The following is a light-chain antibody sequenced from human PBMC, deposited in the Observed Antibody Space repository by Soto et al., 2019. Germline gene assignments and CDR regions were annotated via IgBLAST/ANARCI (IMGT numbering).Light chain of an antibody. J-gene: IGKJ4*01. V-gene: IGKV3-20*01. CDR3: QQYGSSPPLT. Sequence: EIVLTQSPGTLSLSPGERATLSCRASQSVSSSYLAWYKHKPGQAPRLLIYGASSRATGIPDRFSGSGSGTDFTLSISRLEPEDLAVYYCQQYGSSPPLTFGGGTKVEIK. CDR1: QSVSSSY. CDR2: GAS.